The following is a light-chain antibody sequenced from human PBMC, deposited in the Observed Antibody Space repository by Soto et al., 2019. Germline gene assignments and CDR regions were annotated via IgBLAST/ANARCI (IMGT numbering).Light chain of an antibody. J-gene: IGKJ3*01. CDR3: QQFGSSPGFT. CDR1: QSINNRY. CDR2: GAS. Sequence: EIVLTQSPGTLSLSPGERATLSCRASQSINNRYLAWYQQKPGQAPRLLIYGASSRATGIPDGFIGSGSGTDFTLTSSRLEPEDFAVYYCQQFGSSPGFTFGPGTKVDIK. V-gene: IGKV3-20*01.